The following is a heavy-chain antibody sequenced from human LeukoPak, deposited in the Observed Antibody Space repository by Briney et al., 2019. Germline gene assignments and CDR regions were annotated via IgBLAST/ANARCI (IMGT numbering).Heavy chain of an antibody. D-gene: IGHD4-17*01. CDR2: IYHSGST. CDR3: AQTQGGYGDYIDAFDI. CDR1: GYSISSGYY. J-gene: IGHJ3*02. V-gene: IGHV4-38-2*01. Sequence: SETLSLTCAVSGYSISSGYYWGWIRLPPGKGLEWIGSIYHSGSTYYNPSLKSRVTISVGTSKNQFSLKLSSVTAADTAVYYCAQTQGGYGDYIDAFDIWGQGTMVTVSS.